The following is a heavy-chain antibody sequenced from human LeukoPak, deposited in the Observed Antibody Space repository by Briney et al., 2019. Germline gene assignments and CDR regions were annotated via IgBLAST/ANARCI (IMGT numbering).Heavy chain of an antibody. CDR3: ARVKRGIMDV. CDR1: GGSISSYY. V-gene: IGHV4-59*12. Sequence: SETLSLTCTVSGGSISSYYWSWIRQPPGKGLEWIGYIYYSGSTNYNPSFKSRVTISVDTSKNQFSLKLSSVTAADTAVYYCARVKRGIMDVWGKGTTVTVSS. CDR2: IYYSGST. J-gene: IGHJ6*03. D-gene: IGHD5-12*01.